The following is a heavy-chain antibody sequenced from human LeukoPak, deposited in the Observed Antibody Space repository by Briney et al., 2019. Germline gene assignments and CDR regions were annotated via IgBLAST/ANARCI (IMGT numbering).Heavy chain of an antibody. CDR2: IYYSGST. J-gene: IGHJ6*03. D-gene: IGHD3-3*01. CDR3: ARQFWSGYYTDYYYYMDV. V-gene: IGHV4-59*01. Sequence: SETLSLTCTVSGGSISSYYWSWIRQPPGKGLEWIGYIYYSGSTNYNPSLTSRVTISVDTSKNQFSLKLSSVTAADTAVYYCARQFWSGYYTDYYYYMDVWGKGTTVTVSS. CDR1: GGSISSYY.